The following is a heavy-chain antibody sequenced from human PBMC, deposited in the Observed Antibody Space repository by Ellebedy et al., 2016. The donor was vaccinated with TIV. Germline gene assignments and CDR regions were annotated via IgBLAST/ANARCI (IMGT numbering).Heavy chain of an antibody. CDR2: ISSSGSYT. CDR3: ATKSSSRGQFDY. Sequence: GGSLRLXCSASGFTFTDYYMTWIRQAPGKGLEWVSYISSSGSYTKYSDSVKGRFTISRDNAKNSLYLQMNILRAEDTAVYYCATKSSSRGQFDYWGQGTLVTVSS. D-gene: IGHD6-13*01. J-gene: IGHJ4*02. V-gene: IGHV3-11*06. CDR1: GFTFTDYY.